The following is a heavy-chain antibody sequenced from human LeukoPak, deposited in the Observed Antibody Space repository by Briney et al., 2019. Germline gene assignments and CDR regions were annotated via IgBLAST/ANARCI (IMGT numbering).Heavy chain of an antibody. Sequence: ASLKVSCKASGYTFTSYDINWVRQAPGQGLEWMGWMNPNSGNTGYAQRFQGRVTMTRNTSISTAYMELSSLRSEDTAVYYCARGYRGSHMDVWGKGTTVTVSS. V-gene: IGHV1-8*01. CDR3: ARGYRGSHMDV. J-gene: IGHJ6*03. CDR1: GYTFTSYD. CDR2: MNPNSGNT. D-gene: IGHD1-26*01.